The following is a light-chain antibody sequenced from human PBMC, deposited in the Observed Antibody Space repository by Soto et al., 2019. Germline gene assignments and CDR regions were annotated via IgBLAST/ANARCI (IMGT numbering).Light chain of an antibody. J-gene: IGKJ1*01. V-gene: IGKV1-5*03. CDR3: QQYNSYSWT. CDR1: QSISSW. Sequence: DIQMTQSPSTLSACVGDRFTITCRASQSISSWLAWYQQKPGKAPKLLIYKASNLESGVPSRFSGSGSGTEFTLTISSLQPDDFATYYCQQYNSYSWTFGQGTTVDIK. CDR2: KAS.